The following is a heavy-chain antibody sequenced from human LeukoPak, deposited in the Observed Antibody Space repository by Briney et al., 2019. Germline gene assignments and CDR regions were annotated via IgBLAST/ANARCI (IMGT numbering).Heavy chain of an antibody. CDR3: VRHSGGTTYDY. CDR1: GGSTSNYY. CDR2: ISYSGST. D-gene: IGHD1-7*01. J-gene: IGHJ4*02. V-gene: IGHV4-59*08. Sequence: SETLSLTCTVSGGSTSNYYWSWIRQPPGKGLEWIGYISYSGSTNYNASLMSRVTISVDTSKNQFSLRLSSVTAADAAVYYCVRHSGGTTYDYWGQGTLVTVFS.